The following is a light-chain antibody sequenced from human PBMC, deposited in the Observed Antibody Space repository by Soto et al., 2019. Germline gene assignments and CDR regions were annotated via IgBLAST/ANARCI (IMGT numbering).Light chain of an antibody. CDR1: TGAVTSDHY. V-gene: IGLV7-43*01. J-gene: IGLJ2*01. CDR3: LLYYGGAHLGV. Sequence: QAVVTQEPSLTVSPGGTVTLTCASSTGAVTSDHYPNWFQQKAGQAPRALISRTSNKHSWTPARFSGSLLGGKAALTLSGVQPEDEAEYYCLLYYGGAHLGVFGGGTKVTVL. CDR2: RTS.